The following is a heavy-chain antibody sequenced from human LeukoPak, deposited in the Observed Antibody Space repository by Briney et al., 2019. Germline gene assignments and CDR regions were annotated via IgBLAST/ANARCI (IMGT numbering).Heavy chain of an antibody. V-gene: IGHV3-33*01. CDR2: IWYEGNTK. CDR1: GFTFSSYG. Sequence: PGTSLRLSCAASGFTFSSYGMHWVRQAPGKGLEWVALIWYEGNTKKYADSVKGRITISRDNPKNTLYLEMNSLRAEDTAVYYCARGWGSSVYASAFDIWGQGTKVTISS. D-gene: IGHD3-22*01. J-gene: IGHJ3*02. CDR3: ARGWGSSVYASAFDI.